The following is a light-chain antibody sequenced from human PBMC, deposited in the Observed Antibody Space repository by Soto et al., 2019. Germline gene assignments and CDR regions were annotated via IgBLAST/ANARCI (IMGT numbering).Light chain of an antibody. CDR1: SSNIGAGYD. Sequence: QAVVTQPPSVSGAPGQRVTISCTGSSSNIGAGYDVHWYQQLPGRAPKLLIYGNTNRPSGVPDRCSGSKSGTSASLAITGLQAEDEADYYCLSFDSSLSVVFGGGTKVTVL. CDR3: LSFDSSLSVV. V-gene: IGLV1-40*01. CDR2: GNT. J-gene: IGLJ2*01.